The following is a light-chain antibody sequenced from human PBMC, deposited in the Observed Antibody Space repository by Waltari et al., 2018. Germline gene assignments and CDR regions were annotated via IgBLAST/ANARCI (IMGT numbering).Light chain of an antibody. V-gene: IGLV6-57*01. J-gene: IGLJ3*02. CDR2: EDN. Sequence: NFMLTQPPSVSESPGKTVTISCTRTSGSIASNYVQWYQQRPGSSPTTVIYEDNHRPSGVPDRFSGSIDSSSNSASLTISGLKTEDEADYYCQSYDSSNYWVFGGGTKLTVL. CDR1: SGSIASNY. CDR3: QSYDSSNYWV.